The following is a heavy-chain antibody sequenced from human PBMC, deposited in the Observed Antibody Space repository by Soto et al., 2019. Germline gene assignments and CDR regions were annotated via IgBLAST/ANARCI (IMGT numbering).Heavy chain of an antibody. V-gene: IGHV2-5*02. CDR3: AHIVVAGLGYYFDY. Sequence: QITLKESGPTLVKPTQTLTLTCTFSGFSLSSTRMAVCWIRQPPGKALEWLALIYWDDDKRYSPFLKSRHSITKDPSKTPVVLTMSTMEPVDTARYYCAHIVVAGLGYYFDYWGQGALVTVSS. CDR2: IYWDDDK. D-gene: IGHD6-19*01. CDR1: GFSLSSTRMA. J-gene: IGHJ4*02.